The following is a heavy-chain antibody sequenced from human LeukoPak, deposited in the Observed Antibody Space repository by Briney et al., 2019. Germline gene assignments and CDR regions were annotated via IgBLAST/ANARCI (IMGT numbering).Heavy chain of an antibody. CDR1: GRSFSCLY. CDR2: INHSGST. Sequence: SETLSLTCAGCGRSFSCLYGCGIRQPPGKGLEWIGEINHSGSTNYNPSLKSRVTISVDTSKNQFSLKLSSVTAADTAVYYCARSLRYYDILNDYYKGDDAFDIWGQGTMVTVSS. D-gene: IGHD3-9*01. V-gene: IGHV4-34*01. J-gene: IGHJ3*02. CDR3: ARSLRYYDILNDYYKGDDAFDI.